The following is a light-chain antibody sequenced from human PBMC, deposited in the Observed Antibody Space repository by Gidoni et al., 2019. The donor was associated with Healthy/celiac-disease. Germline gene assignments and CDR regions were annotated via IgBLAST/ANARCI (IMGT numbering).Light chain of an antibody. Sequence: IVLTQSPGTLSLSPGERATLSCRASQSVSSSYLAWYQQKPGPAPRLLIYGASSRATGISDRFSGSGSGTDFTLTISRLEPEDFAVYYCQQYGSSPPYTFGQXTKLEIK. CDR3: QQYGSSPPYT. CDR2: GAS. CDR1: QSVSSSY. J-gene: IGKJ2*01. V-gene: IGKV3-20*01.